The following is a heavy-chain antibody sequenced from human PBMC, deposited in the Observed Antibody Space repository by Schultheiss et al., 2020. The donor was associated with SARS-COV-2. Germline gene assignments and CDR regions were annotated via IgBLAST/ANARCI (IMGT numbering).Heavy chain of an antibody. Sequence: SETLSLTCAVSGYSISSGYYWGWIRQPPGKGLEWIGEIHHSGGTNYNPSLKSRVTISVDKSKNQFSLKLSSVTAADTAVYYCARDEGDLGYWGQGTLVTVSS. CDR2: IHHSGGT. CDR3: ARDEGDLGY. V-gene: IGHV4-38-2*02. J-gene: IGHJ4*02. CDR1: GYSISSGYY.